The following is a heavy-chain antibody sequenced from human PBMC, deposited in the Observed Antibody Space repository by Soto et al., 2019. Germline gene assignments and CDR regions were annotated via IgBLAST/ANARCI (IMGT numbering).Heavy chain of an antibody. CDR2: IYYSGST. CDR3: AKVPVVGDYFDY. D-gene: IGHD2-15*01. V-gene: IGHV4-59*01. J-gene: IGHJ4*02. CDR1: GGSISSYY. Sequence: QVQLQESGPGLVKPSETLSLTCTVSGGSISSYYWSWIRQPPGKGLEWIGYIYYSGSTNYNPSPKRRVPISVDTSKNQFSLKLSSVTAADTAVYSCAKVPVVGDYFDYWGQGTLVTVSS.